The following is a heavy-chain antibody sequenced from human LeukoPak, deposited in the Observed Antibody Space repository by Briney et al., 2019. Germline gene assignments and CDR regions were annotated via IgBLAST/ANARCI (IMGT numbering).Heavy chain of an antibody. CDR3: ARGRITIFGVVMNWFDP. CDR1: GGSISSGGYY. CDR2: IYYSGST. V-gene: IGHV4-31*03. J-gene: IGHJ5*02. D-gene: IGHD3-3*01. Sequence: SQTLSLTCTVSGGSISSGGYYWSWIRQHPGKGLEWIGYIYYSGSTYYNPSLKSRVTISVDTSKNQFSLKLSSVTAADTAVYYCARGRITIFGVVMNWFDPWGQGTLVTVPS.